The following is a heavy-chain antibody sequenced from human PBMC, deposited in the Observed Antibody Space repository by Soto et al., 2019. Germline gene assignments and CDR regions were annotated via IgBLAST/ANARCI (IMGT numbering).Heavy chain of an antibody. CDR1: GFSLSTSGVG. J-gene: IGHJ4*02. CDR3: GHVFYDSRGFDY. D-gene: IGHD3-22*01. CDR2: IYWDDDK. Sequence: QITLKESGPTLVKPTQTLTLTCTFSGFSLSTSGVGVGWIRQPPGKALEWLALIYWDDDKRYSPSLRSRLTITKDTSKNQVVLTMTNMDPVDTATYYCGHVFYDSRGFDYWGQGTLVTVSS. V-gene: IGHV2-5*02.